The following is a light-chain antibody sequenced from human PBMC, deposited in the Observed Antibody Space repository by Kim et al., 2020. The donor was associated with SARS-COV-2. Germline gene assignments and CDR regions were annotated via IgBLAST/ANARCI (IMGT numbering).Light chain of an antibody. CDR2: DAS. Sequence: GDRVTITCQASQDISNYLNWYQQKPGKAPNLLIYDASNLQPGVPSRFSGSGSGTDFTFTINSLQPEDIATYYCQHYDNVPITFGQGTRLEIK. CDR3: QHYDNVPIT. CDR1: QDISNY. V-gene: IGKV1-33*01. J-gene: IGKJ5*01.